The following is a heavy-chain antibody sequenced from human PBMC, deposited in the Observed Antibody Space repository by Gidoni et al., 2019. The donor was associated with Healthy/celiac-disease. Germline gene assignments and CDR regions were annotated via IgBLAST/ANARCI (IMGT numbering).Heavy chain of an antibody. D-gene: IGHD3-10*01. CDR3: ARVRVRRKSIDAFDI. CDR2: ISYDGSNK. Sequence: QVQLVASGGGVVQPGRSLRLSCAASGFTFSSYAMHWVRQAPGKGLEWVAVISYDGSNKYYADSVKGLFTISRDNSKNTLYLQRNSLRAEDTAVYYCARVRVRRKSIDAFDIWGQGTMVTVSS. V-gene: IGHV3-30-3*01. J-gene: IGHJ3*02. CDR1: GFTFSSYA.